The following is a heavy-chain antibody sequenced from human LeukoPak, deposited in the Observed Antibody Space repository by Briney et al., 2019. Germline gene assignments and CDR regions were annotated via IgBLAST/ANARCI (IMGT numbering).Heavy chain of an antibody. CDR3: ARTRGTNGVPNRIWYFDL. D-gene: IGHD2-8*01. J-gene: IGHJ2*01. Sequence: PSETLSLTCTVSGGSISSSSYYWGWIRQPPGKGLEWIGSIYYSGSTYYNPSLKSRVTISVDTSKNQFSLKLSSVTAADTAVYYCARTRGTNGVPNRIWYFDLWGRGTLVTVSS. CDR1: GGSISSSSYY. V-gene: IGHV4-39*01. CDR2: IYYSGST.